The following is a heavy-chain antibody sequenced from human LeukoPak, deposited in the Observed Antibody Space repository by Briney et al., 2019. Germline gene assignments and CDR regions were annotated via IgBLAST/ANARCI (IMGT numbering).Heavy chain of an antibody. D-gene: IGHD2-15*01. CDR1: GCTFNSYD. J-gene: IGHJ6*03. CDR2: MNPNSGNT. CDR3: AVAATPSYYYYYYMDV. Sequence: GASVKVSCKASGCTFNSYDINWLRQATGQGLEWMGWMNPNSGNTGYAQKFQGRVTMTRNTSTSTAYMELSSLRSEDTAVYYCAVAATPSYYYYYYMDVWGKGTTVTVSS. V-gene: IGHV1-8*01.